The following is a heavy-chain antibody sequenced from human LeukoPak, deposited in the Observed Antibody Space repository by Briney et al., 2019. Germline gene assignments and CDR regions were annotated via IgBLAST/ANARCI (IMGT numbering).Heavy chain of an antibody. D-gene: IGHD2-21*01. Sequence: PGGSLRLSCAASGFTFSSYAMHWVRQAPGKGLEWVAVISYDGSNKYYADSVKGRFTISRDNSKNTLYLQMNSLRAEDTAVYYCTRSVRNGHIDYWGQGTLVTVSS. CDR3: TRSVRNGHIDY. CDR2: ISYDGSNK. J-gene: IGHJ4*02. CDR1: GFTFSSYA. V-gene: IGHV3-30*04.